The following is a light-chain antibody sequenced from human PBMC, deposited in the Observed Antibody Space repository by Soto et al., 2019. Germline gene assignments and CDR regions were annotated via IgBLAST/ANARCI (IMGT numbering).Light chain of an antibody. CDR1: QSVSTY. J-gene: IGKJ1*01. CDR2: DAS. CDR3: QQYGSSLWT. Sequence: EIVLTQSPSTLSLSAGERATLSCRASQSVSTYLGWYQQKPGQAPRLLIYDASNRAAGIPARFSGSGSGTDFTLTISRLEPEDFAVYYCQQYGSSLWTFGQGTKVDIK. V-gene: IGKV3-20*01.